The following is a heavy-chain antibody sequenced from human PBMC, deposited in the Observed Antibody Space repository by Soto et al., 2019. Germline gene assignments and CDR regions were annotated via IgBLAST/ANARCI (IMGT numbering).Heavy chain of an antibody. CDR2: ISSSSSYI. J-gene: IGHJ4*02. CDR3: ARDPPPEDSSGWYDY. V-gene: IGHV3-21*01. D-gene: IGHD6-13*01. Sequence: EVQPVESGGGLFKPGGSLRLSCAASGFTFSSYSMNWVRQAPGKGLEWVSSISSSSSYIYYADSVKGRFTISRDNAKNSLYLQMNSLRAEDTAVYYCARDPPPEDSSGWYDYWGQGTLVTVSS. CDR1: GFTFSSYS.